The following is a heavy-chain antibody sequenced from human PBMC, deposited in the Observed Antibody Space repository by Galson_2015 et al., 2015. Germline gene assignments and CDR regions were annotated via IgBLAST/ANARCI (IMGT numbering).Heavy chain of an antibody. V-gene: IGHV6-1*01. Sequence: CAISGDSVSSNSAAWNWIRQSPSRGLEWLGRTYYRSKWYNDHAVSVKSRITINPDTSKNQFSLQLNSVTPEDTAVYYCARADQLLRTYNWFDPWGQGTLVTVSS. CDR1: GDSVSSNSAA. CDR3: ARADQLLRTYNWFDP. J-gene: IGHJ5*02. D-gene: IGHD2-2*01. CDR2: TYYRSKWYN.